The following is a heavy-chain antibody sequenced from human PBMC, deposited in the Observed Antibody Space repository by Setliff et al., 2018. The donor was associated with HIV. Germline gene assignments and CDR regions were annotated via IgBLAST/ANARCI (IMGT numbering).Heavy chain of an antibody. CDR3: AGGKGNSGTYRFLFGSPNEIDAFEI. V-gene: IGHV1-2*02. Sequence: ASVKVSCKVSGYTLTEVSIHWVRQAPGQGLEWMGWINPNSGGTNYAQKFQGRVTLTRDTSISTDYMELSRLTSDDTAVYYCAGGKGNSGTYRFLFGSPNEIDAFEIWGLGTMVTVSS. CDR1: GYTLTEVS. D-gene: IGHD3-10*01. J-gene: IGHJ3*02. CDR2: INPNSGGT.